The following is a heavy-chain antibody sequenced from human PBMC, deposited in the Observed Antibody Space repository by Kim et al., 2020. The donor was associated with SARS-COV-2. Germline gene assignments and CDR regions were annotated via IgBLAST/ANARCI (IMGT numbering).Heavy chain of an antibody. V-gene: IGHV4-59*09. D-gene: IGHD5-12*01. CDR3: ARGYSGYDPYWFDP. J-gene: IGHJ5*02. Sequence: TPTLKSRATIAVDTSNNQFSRKLSSVTAADTAVYYCARGYSGYDPYWFDPWGQGTLVTVSS.